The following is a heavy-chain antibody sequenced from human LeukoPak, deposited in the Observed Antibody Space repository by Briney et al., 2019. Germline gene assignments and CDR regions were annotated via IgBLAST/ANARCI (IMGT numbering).Heavy chain of an antibody. J-gene: IGHJ4*02. Sequence: PGGSLRLSCAASGFTVSSNYMSRVRQAPGKGLEWVSVIYSGGSTYYADSVKGRFTISRDNSKNTLYLQMNSLRAEDTAVYYCAREVWELRGVFDYWGQGTLVTVSS. CDR3: AREVWELRGVFDY. V-gene: IGHV3-53*01. D-gene: IGHD1-26*01. CDR1: GFTVSSNY. CDR2: IYSGGST.